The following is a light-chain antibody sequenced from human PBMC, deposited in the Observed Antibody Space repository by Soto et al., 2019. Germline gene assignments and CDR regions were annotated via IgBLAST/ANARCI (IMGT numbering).Light chain of an antibody. CDR1: EFISKW. J-gene: IGKJ1*01. V-gene: IGKV1-5*03. CDR2: QAS. CDR3: QHYHSYLET. Sequence: DIQITQSPSTLSASVGDRVTITCRASEFISKWLAWYQQKPGTAPKLLIYQASSLESGVPSRFSGSGSGTEFTLNITSLQPDDFATYFCQHYHSYLETFGQGTKVEIK.